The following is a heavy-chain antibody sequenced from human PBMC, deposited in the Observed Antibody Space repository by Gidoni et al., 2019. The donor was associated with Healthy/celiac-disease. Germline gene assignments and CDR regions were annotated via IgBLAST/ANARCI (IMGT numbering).Heavy chain of an antibody. D-gene: IGHD3-10*01. V-gene: IGHV3-30*18. Sequence: QVQLVESGGGVVQPGRSMRLSCAASGFTFSSYGMHWVRQAPGKGLEWVAVISYDGSNKYYADSVKGRFTISRDNSKNTLYLQMNSLRAEDTAVYYCAKVWSLYYYYMDVWGKGTTVTVSS. CDR2: ISYDGSNK. J-gene: IGHJ6*03. CDR1: GFTFSSYG. CDR3: AKVWSLYYYYMDV.